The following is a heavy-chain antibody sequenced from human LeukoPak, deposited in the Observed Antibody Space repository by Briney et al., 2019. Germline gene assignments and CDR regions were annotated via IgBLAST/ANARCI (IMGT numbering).Heavy chain of an antibody. CDR1: GFTFSSYA. V-gene: IGHV3-23*01. CDR3: AKDGPPTSTSRDGMDV. J-gene: IGHJ6*02. D-gene: IGHD2-2*01. Sequence: GGSLRLSCAASGFTFSSYAMSWVRQAPGEGLEWVSLISPVSGSTYYADSVKGRFTISRDNSKNTLYLQMNSLRAEDTAVYYCAKDGPPTSTSRDGMDVWGQGTTVTVSS. CDR2: ISPVSGST.